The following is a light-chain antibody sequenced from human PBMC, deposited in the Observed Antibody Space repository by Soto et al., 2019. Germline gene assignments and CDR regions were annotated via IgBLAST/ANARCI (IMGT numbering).Light chain of an antibody. J-gene: IGKJ5*01. Sequence: DIHRTHSPSSLSASLLYRVTITCRSSQSISSYLNWYQQKPGKAPKLMIYAASSLQSGVPSRFSGSGSGTDFTLTIGSLQPEDFATYYCPQSYTTLSIPFGQRTRPE. CDR2: AAS. CDR1: QSISSY. V-gene: IGKV1-39*01. CDR3: PQSYTTLSIP.